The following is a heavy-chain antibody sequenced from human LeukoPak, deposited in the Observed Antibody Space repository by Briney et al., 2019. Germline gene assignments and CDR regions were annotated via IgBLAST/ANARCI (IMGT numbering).Heavy chain of an antibody. V-gene: IGHV3-30*04. D-gene: IGHD5-12*01. J-gene: IGHJ6*03. CDR1: GFTFSSYA. CDR3: ARGPRATRPYYYYYMDV. CDR2: ISYDGSNK. Sequence: YPEGSLRLSCAASGFTFSSYAMHWVRQAPGKGLEWVAVISYDGSNKYYADSVKGRFTISRDNSKNTLYLQMNSLRAEDTAVYYCARGPRATRPYYYYYMDVWGKGTTVTVSS.